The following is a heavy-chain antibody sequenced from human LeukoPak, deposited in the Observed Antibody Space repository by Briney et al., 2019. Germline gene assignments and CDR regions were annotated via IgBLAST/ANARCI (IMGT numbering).Heavy chain of an antibody. CDR2: INPSGGST. D-gene: IGHD3-16*01. CDR1: GYTFTSYY. Sequence: ASVKVSCKASGYTFTSYYMHWVRQAPGQGLEWMGIINPSGGSTSYAQKFQGRVTMTRDTSTSTVYMELSSLRPEDTAVYYCARDRLAARGSFQHWGQGTLVTVSS. CDR3: ARDRLAARGSFQH. J-gene: IGHJ1*01. V-gene: IGHV1-46*01.